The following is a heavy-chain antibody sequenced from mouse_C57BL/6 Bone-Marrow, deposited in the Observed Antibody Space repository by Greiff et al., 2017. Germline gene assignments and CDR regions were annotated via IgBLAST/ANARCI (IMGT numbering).Heavy chain of an antibody. V-gene: IGHV1-64*01. Sequence: QVQLQQPGAELVKPGASVKLSCKASGYTFTSYWMHWVKQRPGQGLEWIGMIYPNSGSTNYNEKFKSKATLTVDKSSSPAYMQLSSLTSEDSAVXYCAREGLRPCFFDYWGQGTTLTVSS. CDR2: IYPNSGST. CDR1: GYTFTSYW. CDR3: AREGLRPCFFDY. D-gene: IGHD2-4*01. J-gene: IGHJ2*01.